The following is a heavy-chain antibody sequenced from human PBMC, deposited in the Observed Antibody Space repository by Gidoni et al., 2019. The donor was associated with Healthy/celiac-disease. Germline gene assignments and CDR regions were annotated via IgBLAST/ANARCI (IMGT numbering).Heavy chain of an antibody. CDR1: GGTFSSYT. V-gene: IGHV1-69*08. CDR2: IIPILGIA. Sequence: VQLVQSGPEVKKPGSSVTVSCKASGGTFSSYTISWVRQAPGQGLEWMGRIIPILGIANYDQNFQGRVTITADNSTSTAYMELISLRSEDTAVYYCARDEGWFDPWGQGTLVTVSS. CDR3: ARDEGWFDP. J-gene: IGHJ5*02.